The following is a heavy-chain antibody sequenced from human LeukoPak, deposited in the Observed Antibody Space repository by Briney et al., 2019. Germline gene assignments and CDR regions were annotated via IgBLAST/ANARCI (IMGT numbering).Heavy chain of an antibody. D-gene: IGHD3-22*01. CDR1: GGSFSGYY. CDR3: ARVGGDYYDSSGYTLY. J-gene: IGHJ4*02. CDR2: INHSGST. Sequence: SETLSLTCAVYGGSFSGYYWSWIRQPPGKGLEWVGEINHSGSTNYNPSLKSRVTISVDTSKNQFSLKLSSVTAADTAVYYCARVGGDYYDSSGYTLYWGQGTLVTVSS. V-gene: IGHV4-34*01.